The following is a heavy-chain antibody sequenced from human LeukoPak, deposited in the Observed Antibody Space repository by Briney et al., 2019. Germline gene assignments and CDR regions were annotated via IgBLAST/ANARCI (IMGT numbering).Heavy chain of an antibody. CDR1: GFTFSSYA. D-gene: IGHD3-22*01. CDR2: ISGSGGST. J-gene: IGHJ3*02. V-gene: IGHV3-23*01. CDR3: AKAMYDSSRTGAFDI. Sequence: PGGSPRLSCAASGFTFSSYAMSWVRQAPGKGLEWVSAISGSGGSTYYADSVKGRFTISRDNSKDTLYLQMNSLRAEDTAVYYCAKAMYDSSRTGAFDIWGQGTMVTVSS.